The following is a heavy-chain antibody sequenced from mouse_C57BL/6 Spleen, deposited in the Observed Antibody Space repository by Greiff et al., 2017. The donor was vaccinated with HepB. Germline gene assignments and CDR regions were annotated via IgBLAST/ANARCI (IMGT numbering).Heavy chain of an antibody. Sequence: QVQLQQSGAELAKPGASVKLSCKASGYTFTSYWMHWVKQRPGQGLEWIGNINPSSGYTKYNQKFKDKATLTADKSSSTAYMQLSSLTYEDSAVYYCARKITTVGGAMDYWGQGTSVTVSS. V-gene: IGHV1-7*01. CDR1: GYTFTSYW. CDR2: INPSSGYT. D-gene: IGHD1-1*01. CDR3: ARKITTVGGAMDY. J-gene: IGHJ4*01.